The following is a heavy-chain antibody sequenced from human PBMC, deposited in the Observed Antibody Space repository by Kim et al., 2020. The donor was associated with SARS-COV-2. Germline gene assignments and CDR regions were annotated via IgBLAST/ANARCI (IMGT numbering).Heavy chain of an antibody. CDR1: GYSISSGYY. Sequence: SETLSLTCTVSGYSISSGYYWGWIRQPPGKGLEGIGSIYHSGSTYYNPSLKSRLTISVDTSKNQFSLKLSSVTAADTAVYYCARDRGEIVVVTPSPHHWFDPWGQGTLVTVSS. CDR3: ARDRGEIVVVTPSPHHWFDP. D-gene: IGHD2-21*02. V-gene: IGHV4-38-2*02. CDR2: IYHSGST. J-gene: IGHJ5*02.